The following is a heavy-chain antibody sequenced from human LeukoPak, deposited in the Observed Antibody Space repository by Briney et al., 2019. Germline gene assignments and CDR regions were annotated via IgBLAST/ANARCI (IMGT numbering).Heavy chain of an antibody. V-gene: IGHV3-9*01. CDR2: ISWNSGNI. CDR1: GFTFDDYA. CDR3: AKDYCSSTTCYYNY. Sequence: GGSLRLSCAASGFTFDDYAMHWVRQAPGKGLEWVSGISWNSGNIGYADSVKGRFTTSRDNAKNSLFLQMNSLRAEDTALYYCAKDYCSSTTCYYNYWGQGTLVTVSS. J-gene: IGHJ4*02. D-gene: IGHD2-2*01.